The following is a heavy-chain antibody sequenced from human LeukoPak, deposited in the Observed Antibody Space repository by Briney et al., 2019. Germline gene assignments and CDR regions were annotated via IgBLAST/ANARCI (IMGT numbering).Heavy chain of an antibody. CDR3: ASRATVTTDRFWFDP. V-gene: IGHV3-21*01. D-gene: IGHD4-11*01. Sequence: GGSLRLSCAASGFTFSSYSMNWVRQAPGKGLEWVSSISSSSSYIYYADSVKGRFTISRDNAKNSLYLQMNSLRAEDTAVYYCASRATVTTDRFWFDPWGQGTLVTVSS. J-gene: IGHJ5*02. CDR1: GFTFSSYS. CDR2: ISSSSSYI.